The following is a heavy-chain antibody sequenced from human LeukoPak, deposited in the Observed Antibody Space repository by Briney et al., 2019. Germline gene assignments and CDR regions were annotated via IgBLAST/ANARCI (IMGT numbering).Heavy chain of an antibody. V-gene: IGHV1-2*02. CDR3: ARNVNAFDI. CDR1: AYTFTGYY. J-gene: IGHJ3*02. Sequence: ASVKVSCKASAYTFTGYYMHWVRQAPGQGLEWMGWINLKSGGTNYAQKFQGRVTMTRDTSISTAYMELSRLRSDDTAVYYCARNVNAFDIWGQGTMVTVSS. CDR2: INLKSGGT. D-gene: IGHD1-1*01.